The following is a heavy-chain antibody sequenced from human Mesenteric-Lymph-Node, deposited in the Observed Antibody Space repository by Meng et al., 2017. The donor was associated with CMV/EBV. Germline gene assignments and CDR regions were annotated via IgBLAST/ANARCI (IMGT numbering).Heavy chain of an antibody. Sequence: ASVKVSCKASGYTFTSYDINWVRQATGQGLEWMGWMNPNSGNTGYAQKFQGRVTITRNTSISTAYMELSSLRSEDTAVYYCARGMEKGGYGLYYYGMDVWGQGTTVTVSS. CDR1: GYTFTSYD. CDR3: ARGMEKGGYGLYYYGMDV. J-gene: IGHJ6*02. D-gene: IGHD5-12*01. CDR2: MNPNSGNT. V-gene: IGHV1-8*03.